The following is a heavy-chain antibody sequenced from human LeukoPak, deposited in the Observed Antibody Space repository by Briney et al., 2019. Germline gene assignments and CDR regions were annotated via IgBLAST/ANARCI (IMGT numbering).Heavy chain of an antibody. D-gene: IGHD3-22*01. CDR2: IYYSGST. CDR1: GGSISSSSYY. Sequence: SETLSLTCTVSGGSISSSSYYWGWIRQPPGKGLEWIGSIYYSGSTYYNPSLKSRVTISVDTSKNQFSLKLSSVTAADTAVYYCARYTIKSGYYYYWGQGTLVTVSS. V-gene: IGHV4-39*01. CDR3: ARYTIKSGYYYY. J-gene: IGHJ4*02.